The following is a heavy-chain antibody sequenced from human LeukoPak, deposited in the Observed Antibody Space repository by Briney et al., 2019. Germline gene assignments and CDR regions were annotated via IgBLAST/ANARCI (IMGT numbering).Heavy chain of an antibody. V-gene: IGHV3-53*01. J-gene: IGHJ4*02. CDR2: IYSGGST. D-gene: IGHD3-22*01. CDR1: GFTVSSNY. CDR3: ASYYYDSSGYFDY. Sequence: PGGSLRLSCAASGFTVSSNYMSWVRQAPGKGLEWGSVIYSGGSTYYADSVKGRFTISRDNSKNTLYLQMNSLRAEDTAVYYCASYYYDSSGYFDYWGQGTLVTVSS.